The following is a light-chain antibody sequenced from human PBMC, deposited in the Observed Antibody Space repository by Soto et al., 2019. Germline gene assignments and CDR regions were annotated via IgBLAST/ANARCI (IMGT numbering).Light chain of an antibody. J-gene: IGKJ5*01. V-gene: IGKV3-20*01. CDR2: GAS. CDR1: QSVSSSY. CDR3: QQYGSSPIT. Sequence: EIVWTQCPVALSLSPGERATLSCRASQSVSSSYLAWYQQKPGQAPRLLIYGASSRATGIPDRFSGSGSGTDFTHTISILEHEDFAVYYCQQYGSSPITFGQGTRLEIK.